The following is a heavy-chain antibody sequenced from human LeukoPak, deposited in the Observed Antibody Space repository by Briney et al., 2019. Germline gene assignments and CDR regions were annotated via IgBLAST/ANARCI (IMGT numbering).Heavy chain of an antibody. CDR3: AKGGFDSSGWYEN. CDR1: GFTFSSYA. Sequence: HPGGSLRLSCAASGFTFSSYAMSWVRQAPGKGLEWLSAISGSGGSTYYADSVKGRFTISRDNSKNTLYLQMNSLRAEDTAVYYCAKGGFDSSGWYENWGQGTLVTVSS. J-gene: IGHJ4*02. D-gene: IGHD6-19*01. CDR2: ISGSGGST. V-gene: IGHV3-23*01.